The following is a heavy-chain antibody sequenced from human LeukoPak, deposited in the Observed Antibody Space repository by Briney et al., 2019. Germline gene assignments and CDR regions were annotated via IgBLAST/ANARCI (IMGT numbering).Heavy chain of an antibody. V-gene: IGHV4-39*01. J-gene: IGHJ4*02. CDR2: IYYSGST. CDR3: ARSRIAVAGTDY. CDR1: GGSISTYY. Sequence: SETLSLTCTVSGGSISTYYWGWIRQPPRQGLEWIGSIYYSGSTYYNPSLKSRVTISVDTSKNQFSLKLSSVTAADTAVYYRARSRIAVAGTDYWGQGTLVTVSS. D-gene: IGHD6-19*01.